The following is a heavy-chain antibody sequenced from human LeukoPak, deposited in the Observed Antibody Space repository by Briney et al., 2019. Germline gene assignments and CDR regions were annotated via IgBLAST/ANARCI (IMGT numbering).Heavy chain of an antibody. V-gene: IGHV3-11*01. CDR3: ARFQGSSSWLYSFDY. CDR1: GFTFTDYY. J-gene: IGHJ4*02. D-gene: IGHD6-13*01. Sequence: GGSLRLSCPPSGFTFTDYYMSWIRQAPGEGLEWVSYISSNVITINYADSVKGRFTISRDNAKNSLYVQMNRLRAEGTAVYYCARFQGSSSWLYSFDYWGEGNLVTVST. CDR2: ISSNVITI.